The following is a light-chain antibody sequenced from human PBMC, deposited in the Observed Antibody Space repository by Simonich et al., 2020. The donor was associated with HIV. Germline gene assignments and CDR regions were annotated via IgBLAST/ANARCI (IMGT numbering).Light chain of an antibody. J-gene: IGKJ3*01. V-gene: IGKV6-21*02. CDR1: QSIASS. CDR3: HQSSSLPFT. Sequence: EIVLTQSPDFQSVTPQEKVTITCRTIQSIASSLQCYKQKPGQSPKLLIKYASQSISGVPSRFTGSGSGTDFTLTINSLEAEDATTYYCHQSSSLPFTFGPGTKVDIK. CDR2: YAS.